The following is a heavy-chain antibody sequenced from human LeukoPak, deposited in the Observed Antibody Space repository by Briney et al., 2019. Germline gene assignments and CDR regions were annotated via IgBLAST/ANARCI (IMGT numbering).Heavy chain of an antibody. J-gene: IGHJ4*02. CDR2: IGGSNGIT. D-gene: IGHD5-12*01. Sequence: GGSLRLTCAASRFTFNSYAMSWVRQAPGKGLEWVSVIGGSNGITFYVGSVKGRFTISRDNSKDTLYLQMNSLRAEDTAVYYCARNENSGWGYFDYWGQGTLVTVSS. CDR3: ARNENSGWGYFDY. V-gene: IGHV3-23*01. CDR1: RFTFNSYA.